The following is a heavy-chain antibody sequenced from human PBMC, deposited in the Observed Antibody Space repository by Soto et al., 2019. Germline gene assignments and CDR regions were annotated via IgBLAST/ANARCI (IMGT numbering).Heavy chain of an antibody. V-gene: IGHV1-18*01. CDR1: GYTFTSYG. J-gene: IGHJ5*02. D-gene: IGHD6-19*01. Sequence: QVQLVQSGAEVKKPGASVKVSCKASGYTFTSYGISWVRQAPGQGLEWMGWISGYNGNTNYAQKVQGRVTMTTDTSTSTAYMELRSLRSDDTAVYYCAREAEVRGSSGWLGWFAPWGQGTLVTVSS. CDR2: ISGYNGNT. CDR3: AREAEVRGSSGWLGWFAP.